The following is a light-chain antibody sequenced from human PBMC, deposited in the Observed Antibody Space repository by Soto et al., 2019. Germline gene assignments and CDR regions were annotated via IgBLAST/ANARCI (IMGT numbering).Light chain of an antibody. CDR1: SSDVGGYNF. CDR3: SSYAGSNMGV. CDR2: EVT. Sequence: QSVLTQPPSASGSPGQSVTISCTGTSSDVGGYNFVSWYQQQPGKAPKLIIYEVTRRPSGVPDRFSGSKSGNTASLTVSGLQAEDEAEYYCSSYAGSNMGVFGTRTKVTVL. J-gene: IGLJ1*01. V-gene: IGLV2-8*01.